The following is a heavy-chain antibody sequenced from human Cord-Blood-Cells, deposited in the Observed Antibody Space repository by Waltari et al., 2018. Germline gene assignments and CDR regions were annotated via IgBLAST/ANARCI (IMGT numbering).Heavy chain of an antibody. V-gene: IGHV4-34*01. Sequence: QVQLQQWGAGLLKPSETLSLTCAVYGGSFSGYYWSWIRQPPGKGLEWSGEINHSESTNYSTPLESRVAISVDTAKTQVSLKLGSVTAADTAVYYCARGGPLVVVVAATPRWYFDLWGRGTLVTVSS. CDR1: GGSFSGYY. D-gene: IGHD2-15*01. J-gene: IGHJ2*01. CDR2: INHSEST. CDR3: ARGGPLVVVVAATPRWYFDL.